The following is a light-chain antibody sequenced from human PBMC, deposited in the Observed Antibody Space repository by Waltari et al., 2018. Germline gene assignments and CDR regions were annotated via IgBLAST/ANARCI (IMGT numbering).Light chain of an antibody. CDR2: WAS. CDR1: QSVLDSSNNKNY. Sequence: IVMTQSPDSLAVSLGERATINCTSSQSVLDSSNNKNYLAWYQQKPGQPPKLFIYWASTRESGVPDRFSGSGSGTDFTLTISGLQAEDVAVYYCQQYYSTPFTFGPGTKVDIK. CDR3: QQYYSTPFT. J-gene: IGKJ3*01. V-gene: IGKV4-1*01.